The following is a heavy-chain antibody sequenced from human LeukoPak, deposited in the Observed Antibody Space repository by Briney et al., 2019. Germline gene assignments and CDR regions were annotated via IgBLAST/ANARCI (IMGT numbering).Heavy chain of an antibody. CDR1: GGSISSYY. CDR3: ARGYCSTATCRVDP. J-gene: IGHJ5*02. V-gene: IGHV4-59*01. CDR2: IYYSGST. D-gene: IGHD2-2*01. Sequence: SETLSLTCTVSGGSISSYYWSWIRQPPGKGLEWIGYIYYSGSTNYNPSLKSRVTISVDTSKNQFSLNLSSVTAADAAVYYCARGYCSTATCRVDPWGQGTLDTVSS.